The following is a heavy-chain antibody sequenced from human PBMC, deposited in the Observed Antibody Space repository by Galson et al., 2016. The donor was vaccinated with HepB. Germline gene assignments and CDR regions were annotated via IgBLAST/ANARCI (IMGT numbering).Heavy chain of an antibody. Sequence: SLRLSCAASGFSLSSYGMHWVRQAPGKGLEWLAVIWYEGGNKNYGDPVKGRFTISGDNSNNTLYLQMNSLRLEDTAVYYCVRGNYGGYDAFDIWGQGKMVTFSS. D-gene: IGHD4-23*01. CDR1: GFSLSSYG. CDR3: VRGNYGGYDAFDI. J-gene: IGHJ3*02. CDR2: IWYEGGNK. V-gene: IGHV3-33*01.